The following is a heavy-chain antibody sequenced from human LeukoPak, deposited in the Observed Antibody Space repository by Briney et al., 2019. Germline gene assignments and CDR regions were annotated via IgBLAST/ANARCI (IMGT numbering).Heavy chain of an antibody. D-gene: IGHD1-26*01. V-gene: IGHV4-59*01. J-gene: IGHJ5*02. CDR3: ARGGNYWPQWWFDP. Sequence: SETLSLTCTVSGGSISSYYWSWIRQPPGKGLEWIGYIYYTGSTSYNPSLKSRVTMSLDASKNQFSLELNSVTPADTAVYYCARGGNYWPQWWFDPWGRGTLVTVSS. CDR1: GGSISSYY. CDR2: IYYTGST.